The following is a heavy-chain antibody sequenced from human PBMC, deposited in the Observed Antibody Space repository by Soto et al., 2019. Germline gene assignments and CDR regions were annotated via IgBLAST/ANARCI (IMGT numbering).Heavy chain of an antibody. V-gene: IGHV3-30-3*01. J-gene: IGHJ5*02. CDR1: GFTFSTFA. CDR2: ISHDGRIE. CDR3: ARDGLPDDFRSGGYWFDP. D-gene: IGHD3-3*01. Sequence: GGSLRLSCAASGFTFSTFALHWVRQAPGEGLEWVALISHDGRIEKYADSVKGRFTISRDNSKNTLYMQMDSLRPEDTGVYYCARDGLPDDFRSGGYWFDPWGQGTQVTVSS.